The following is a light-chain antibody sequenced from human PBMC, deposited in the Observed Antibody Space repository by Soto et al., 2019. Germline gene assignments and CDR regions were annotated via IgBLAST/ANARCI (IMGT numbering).Light chain of an antibody. CDR3: QHFDSAPLT. CDR2: GAS. CDR1: QSVSNNY. J-gene: IGKJ4*01. Sequence: EIVLTQSPGTLSLSPAERATLSCRASQSVSNNYLAWYQQKPGQAPRLLIYGASNRAADIPDRFSVTGFGTHFTLTISRLEPEDSAVYFCQHFDSAPLTFGGGTKVDIK. V-gene: IGKV3-20*01.